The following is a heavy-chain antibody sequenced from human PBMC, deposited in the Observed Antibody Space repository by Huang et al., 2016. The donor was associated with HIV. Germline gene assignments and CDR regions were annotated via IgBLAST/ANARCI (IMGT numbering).Heavy chain of an antibody. CDR3: ARPLTGTTALGY. Sequence: QLQLQESGPGLVKPSETLSLTCTVSGSSISSSYYWGWLRHPPGKGLEWFGNIYYSGNISYNPSRKSRVTISVDTSKNHISLKVASVTAADTAVYYCARPLTGTTALGYWGQGTLVTVSS. V-gene: IGHV4-39*01. CDR2: IYYSGNI. CDR1: GSSISSSYY. D-gene: IGHD1-20*01. J-gene: IGHJ4*02.